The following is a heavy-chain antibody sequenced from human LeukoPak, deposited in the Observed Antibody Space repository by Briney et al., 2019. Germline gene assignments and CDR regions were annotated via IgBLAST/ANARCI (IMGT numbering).Heavy chain of an antibody. CDR3: ARDALWFGELLGGSYFDY. J-gene: IGHJ4*02. CDR2: ISYDGSNK. D-gene: IGHD3-10*01. V-gene: IGHV3-30*04. Sequence: GGSLRLSCAASGFTFSSYAMHWVRQAPGKGLEWVAVISYDGSNKYYADSVKGRFTIPRDNSKNTLYLQMNSLRAEDTAVYYCARDALWFGELLGGSYFDYWGQGTLVTVSS. CDR1: GFTFSSYA.